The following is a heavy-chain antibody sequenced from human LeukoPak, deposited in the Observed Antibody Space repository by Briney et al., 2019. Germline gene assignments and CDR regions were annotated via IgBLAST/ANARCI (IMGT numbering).Heavy chain of an antibody. V-gene: IGHV4-4*07. CDR3: ARDKFKYFDP. Sequence: SETLSLTCAVSGGSISNYYWSWIRQPAGKGLEWIGRIYTSGTADYNPSLKSRVTMSVDTSKNQFSLRLSSVTAADTAVYYCARDKFKYFDPWGQGTLVNVSS. CDR1: GGSISNYY. CDR2: IYTSGTA. J-gene: IGHJ5*02.